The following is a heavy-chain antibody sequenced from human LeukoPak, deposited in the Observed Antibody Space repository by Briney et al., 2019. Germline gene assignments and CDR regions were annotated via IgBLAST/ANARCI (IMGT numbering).Heavy chain of an antibody. V-gene: IGHV1-2*02. J-gene: IGHJ5*02. CDR1: GYTFTGYY. Sequence: ASVKVSCKASGYTFTGYYMHWVRQAPGQGLEWMGWINPNSGGTNYAQKFQGRVNMTRDTSISTAYMELSRLRSDDTAVYYCARDPIVVVPAAIPFDPWGQGTLVTVSS. D-gene: IGHD2-2*01. CDR3: ARDPIVVVPAAIPFDP. CDR2: INPNSGGT.